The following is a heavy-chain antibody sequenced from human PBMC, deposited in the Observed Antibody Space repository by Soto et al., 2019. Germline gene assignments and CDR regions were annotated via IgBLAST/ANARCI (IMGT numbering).Heavy chain of an antibody. CDR1: GFIFSNFA. Sequence: PGGSLRLSCAASGFIFSNFAMSWVRQAPGKGLEWVSVIYSGGNTYYADSVKGRFTISRDNSKNTLFLQMNSLRAEDTAVYYCARDISSGGYGMDVWGQGTTVTVSS. V-gene: IGHV3-66*01. J-gene: IGHJ6*02. D-gene: IGHD6-19*01. CDR3: ARDISSGGYGMDV. CDR2: IYSGGNT.